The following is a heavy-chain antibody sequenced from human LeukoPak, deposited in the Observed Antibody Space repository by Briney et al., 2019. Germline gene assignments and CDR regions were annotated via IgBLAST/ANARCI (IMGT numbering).Heavy chain of an antibody. CDR3: ARVADDSSFDY. Sequence: SQTLSLTCTVSGGSINSGGYYWNWIRQHPGKGLEWIGYIFYNGGTNYNPSLKSRVTISVDTSKNQFSLKLSSVTAADTAVYYCARVADDSSFDYWGQGTLVTVSS. J-gene: IGHJ4*02. CDR2: IFYNGGT. V-gene: IGHV4-31*03. CDR1: GGSINSGGYY. D-gene: IGHD3-22*01.